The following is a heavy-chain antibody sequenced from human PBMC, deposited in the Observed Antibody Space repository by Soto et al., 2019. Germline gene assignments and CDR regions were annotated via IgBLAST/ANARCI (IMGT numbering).Heavy chain of an antibody. J-gene: IGHJ1*01. CDR1: GYTFTSYY. CDR2: INPSGGST. V-gene: IGHV1-46*03. Sequence: ASVKVSCKASGYTFTSYYMHWVRQAPGQGLEWMGIINPSGGSTSYAQKFQGRVTMTRDTSTSTVYMELSSLRSEDTAVYYCATRDDYGDHAEYFQHWGQGTLVTVSS. D-gene: IGHD4-17*01. CDR3: ATRDDYGDHAEYFQH.